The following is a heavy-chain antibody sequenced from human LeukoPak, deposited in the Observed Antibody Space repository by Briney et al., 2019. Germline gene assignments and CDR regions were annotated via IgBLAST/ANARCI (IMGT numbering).Heavy chain of an antibody. D-gene: IGHD6-13*01. CDR1: GYTFTSYY. CDR2: INPSGGST. J-gene: IGHJ6*03. CDR3: ARDRDSSSFYYYYMDV. Sequence: ASVKVSCKASGYTFTSYYLHWVRQAPGQGLEWMGIINPSGGSTSYAQKLQGRVTMTTDTSTSTAYMELRSLRSDDTAVYYCARDRDSSSFYYYYMDVWGKGTTVTVSS. V-gene: IGHV1-46*01.